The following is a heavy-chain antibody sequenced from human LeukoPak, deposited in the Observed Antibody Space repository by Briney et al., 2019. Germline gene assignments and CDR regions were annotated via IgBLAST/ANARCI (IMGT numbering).Heavy chain of an antibody. V-gene: IGHV1-69*04. D-gene: IGHD5-24*01. CDR1: GGTFSSYA. Sequence: SVKVSCKASGGTFSSYAISWVRQAPGQGLEWMGRIIPILGIANYAQKFQGRVTITADKSTSTAYMELSSLRSEDTAVYYCARDGGRDGYNFFDYWGQGTLVTVSS. J-gene: IGHJ4*02. CDR2: IIPILGIA. CDR3: ARDGGRDGYNFFDY.